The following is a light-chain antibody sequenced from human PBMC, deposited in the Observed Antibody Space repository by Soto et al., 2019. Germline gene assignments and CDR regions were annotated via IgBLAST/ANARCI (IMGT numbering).Light chain of an antibody. CDR3: QHYITYPYT. Sequence: DIQTTQSPSTLSASVGDRVTITCRASQSITDWLAWYQQKPGKAPKLLIYKASSLESGVPSRFSGGGSGTEFTLTISSLQPDDFASYYCQHYITYPYTFGQGTKLEIK. J-gene: IGKJ2*01. CDR1: QSITDW. V-gene: IGKV1-5*03. CDR2: KAS.